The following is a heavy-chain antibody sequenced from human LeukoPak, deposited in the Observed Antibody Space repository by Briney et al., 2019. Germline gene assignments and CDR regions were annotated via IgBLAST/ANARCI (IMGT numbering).Heavy chain of an antibody. Sequence: GGSLRLSCAASGFTFSDYYMSWIRQAPGKGLEWVSYISSSGSTIYYADSVKGRFTISRDNAKNSLYLQMNSLRAEDTAVYYCARTKWGYSHGSYYYYGMDVWGQGTTVTVSS. J-gene: IGHJ6*02. D-gene: IGHD5-18*01. CDR2: ISSSGSTI. V-gene: IGHV3-11*01. CDR1: GFTFSDYY. CDR3: ARTKWGYSHGSYYYYGMDV.